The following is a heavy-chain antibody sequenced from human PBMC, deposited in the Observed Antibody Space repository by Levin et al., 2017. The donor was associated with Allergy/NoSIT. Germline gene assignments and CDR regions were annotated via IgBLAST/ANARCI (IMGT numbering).Heavy chain of an antibody. V-gene: IGHV3-11*01. CDR3: ARTTGYSSSWYQLVRNYYYYGMDV. J-gene: IGHJ6*02. D-gene: IGHD6-13*01. CDR1: GFTFSDYY. Sequence: LSLTCAASGFTFSDYYMSWIRQAPGKGLEWVSYISSSGSTIYYADSVKGRFTISRDNAKNSLYLQMNSLRAEDTAVYYCARTTGYSSSWYQLVRNYYYYGMDVWGQGTTVTVSS. CDR2: ISSSGSTI.